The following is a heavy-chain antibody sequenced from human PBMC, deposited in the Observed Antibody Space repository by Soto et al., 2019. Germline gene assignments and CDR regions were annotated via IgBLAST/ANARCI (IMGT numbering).Heavy chain of an antibody. CDR2: IYYSGST. Sequence: PSETLSLTCTVSVGSISSYYWSWIRQPPGKGLEWIGYIYYSGSTNYNPSLKSRVTISVDTSKNQFSLKLSSVTAADTAVYYCAREYYYDSSGYYYFDYWGQGTLVTVSS. D-gene: IGHD3-22*01. CDR3: AREYYYDSSGYYYFDY. J-gene: IGHJ4*02. V-gene: IGHV4-59*01. CDR1: VGSISSYY.